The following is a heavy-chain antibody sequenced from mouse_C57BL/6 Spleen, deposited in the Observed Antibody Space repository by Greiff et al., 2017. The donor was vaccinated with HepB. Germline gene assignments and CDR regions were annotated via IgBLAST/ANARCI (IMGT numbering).Heavy chain of an antibody. CDR1: GFTFSSYA. CDR3: ARRSLFDYDEGAWFAY. V-gene: IGHV5-4*03. J-gene: IGHJ3*01. Sequence: EVKVVESGGGLVKPGGSLKLSCAASGFTFSSYAMSWVRQTPEKRLEWVATISDGGSYTYYPDNVKGRFTISRDNAKNNLYLQMSHLTSEDTAVYCCARRSLFDYDEGAWFAYWGQGTLVTVSA. CDR2: ISDGGSYT. D-gene: IGHD2-4*01.